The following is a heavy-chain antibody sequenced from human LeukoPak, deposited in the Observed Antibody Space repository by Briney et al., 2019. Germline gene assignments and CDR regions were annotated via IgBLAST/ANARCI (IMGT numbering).Heavy chain of an antibody. D-gene: IGHD5-24*01. CDR1: GGTFSSYT. V-gene: IGHV1-69*02. J-gene: IGHJ5*02. CDR2: IIPILGIA. CDR3: ASGVEDGYGNWFDP. Sequence: ASVKVPCKASGGTFSSYTISWVRQAPGQGLEWMGRIIPILGIANYALKFQGRVTITADKSTSTAYMALSSLRSEDTAVYYCASGVEDGYGNWFDPWGQGTLVTVSS.